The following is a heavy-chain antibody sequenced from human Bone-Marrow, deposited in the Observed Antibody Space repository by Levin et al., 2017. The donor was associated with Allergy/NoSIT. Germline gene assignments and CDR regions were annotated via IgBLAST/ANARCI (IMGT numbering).Heavy chain of an antibody. CDR3: ARDSSAYCGGDCYTWLFHKRDY. J-gene: IGHJ4*02. V-gene: IGHV3-30*03. CDR2: ISYDGGKR. CDR1: GFTFSTYG. D-gene: IGHD2-21*02. Sequence: GGSLRLSCGVSGFTFSTYGVHWVRQAPGKGLEWVAVISYDGGKRYYGDSVKGRFTISRDNSKNTLNLQMNGLRAEDTATYYCARDSSAYCGGDCYTWLFHKRDYWGQGTLVTVSS.